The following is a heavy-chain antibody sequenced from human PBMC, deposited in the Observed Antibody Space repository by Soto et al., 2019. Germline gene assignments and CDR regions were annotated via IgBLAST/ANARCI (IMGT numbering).Heavy chain of an antibody. CDR2: IYCSGST. Sequence: SETLSLTCTVSGGSISSGGYYWSWIRQHPGKGLEWIGYIYCSGSTYYNPSLKSRVTISVDTSKNQFSLKLSSVTAADTAVYYCARAAEASANTGGDYWGQGTLVTVSS. J-gene: IGHJ4*02. V-gene: IGHV4-31*03. D-gene: IGHD3-16*01. CDR3: ARAAEASANTGGDY. CDR1: GGSISSGGYY.